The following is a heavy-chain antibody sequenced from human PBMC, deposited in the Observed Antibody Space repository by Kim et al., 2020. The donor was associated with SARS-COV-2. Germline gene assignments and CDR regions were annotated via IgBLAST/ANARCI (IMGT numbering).Heavy chain of an antibody. Sequence: NKYYADSVKGRCTISRDNSKNTLYLQMNSLRAEDTAVYYCARDVATILDYWGQGTLVTVSS. CDR3: ARDVATILDY. D-gene: IGHD5-12*01. V-gene: IGHV3-33*01. J-gene: IGHJ4*02. CDR2: NK.